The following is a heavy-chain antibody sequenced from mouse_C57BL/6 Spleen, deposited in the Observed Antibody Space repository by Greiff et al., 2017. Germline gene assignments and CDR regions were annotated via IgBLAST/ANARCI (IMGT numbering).Heavy chain of an antibody. Sequence: VQLQQSGAELVKPGASVKLSCKASGYTFTSYWMHWVKQRPGQGLEWIGMIHPNRGSTNYNEKFKSKATLTVDKSSSTAYMQLSSLTSEDSAVYYCARARGTFFDYWGQGTTLTVSS. V-gene: IGHV1-64*01. CDR2: IHPNRGST. CDR1: GYTFTSYW. CDR3: ARARGTFFDY. D-gene: IGHD3-3*01. J-gene: IGHJ2*01.